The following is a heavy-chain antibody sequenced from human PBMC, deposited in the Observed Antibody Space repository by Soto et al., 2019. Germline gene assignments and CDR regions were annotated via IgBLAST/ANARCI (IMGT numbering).Heavy chain of an antibody. D-gene: IGHD5-18*01. J-gene: IGHJ4*02. CDR2: IYPGDSET. CDR3: ARPGAPTDTVVYDF. V-gene: IGHV5-51*01. CDR1: GYSFANYW. Sequence: PXESLTISCKASGYSFANYWIGWVCQKPGKGLEWMGVIYPGDSETTYSPSFEGQVIISVDRSRGTAFLEWSSLKASDTAMYYCARPGAPTDTVVYDFRGQGTQVTVS.